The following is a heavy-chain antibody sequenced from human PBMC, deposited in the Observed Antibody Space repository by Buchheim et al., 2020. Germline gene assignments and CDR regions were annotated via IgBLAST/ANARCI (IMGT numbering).Heavy chain of an antibody. V-gene: IGHV3-30-3*01. Sequence: QVQLVESEGGVVQPGRSLRLSCAPSGFTFRSYTMHWVRQAPGKGLEWVAVISNDGSQKYYADSVKGRFTISRDNFKNTLYLQMSSLRAEDTAVYYCAKDRNFLGYCSSTSCYYYGMDVWGQGTT. CDR2: ISNDGSQK. CDR1: GFTFRSYT. CDR3: AKDRNFLGYCSSTSCYYYGMDV. J-gene: IGHJ6*02. D-gene: IGHD2-2*01.